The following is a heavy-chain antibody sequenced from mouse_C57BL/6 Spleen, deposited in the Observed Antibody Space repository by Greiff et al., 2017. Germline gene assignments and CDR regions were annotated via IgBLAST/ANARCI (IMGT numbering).Heavy chain of an antibody. V-gene: IGHV1-76*01. D-gene: IGHD3-2*02. J-gene: IGHJ3*01. CDR2: IYPRSGNT. Sequence: QVQLQQSGAELVRPGASVKLSCKASGYTFTDYYINWVKQRPGQGLEWIGEIYPRSGNTYYNEKFKGKATLTADKSSSTAYMELRSLTSEDSAVYFCARRGDSSGYDWFAYWGQGTLVTVSA. CDR3: ARRGDSSGYDWFAY. CDR1: GYTFTDYY.